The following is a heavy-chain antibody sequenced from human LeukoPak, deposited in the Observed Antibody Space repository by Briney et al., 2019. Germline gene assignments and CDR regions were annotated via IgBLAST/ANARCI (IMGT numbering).Heavy chain of an antibody. J-gene: IGHJ5*02. D-gene: IGHD3-22*01. CDR3: AREENRYYYDSSGPHGGDWFDP. CDR1: GGSFSGYY. CDR2: INHSGST. V-gene: IGHV4-34*01. Sequence: SETLSLTCAVYGGSFSGYYWSWIRQPPGKGLEWIGEINHSGSTNYSPSLKSRVTISVDTSKNQFSLKLSSVTAADTAVYYCAREENRYYYDSSGPHGGDWFDPWGQGTLVTVSS.